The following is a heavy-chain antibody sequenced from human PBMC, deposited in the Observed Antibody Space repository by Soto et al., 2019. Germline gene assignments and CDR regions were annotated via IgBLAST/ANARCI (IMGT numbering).Heavy chain of an antibody. Sequence: QVQLVQSGAEVKKPGSSVKVSCKASGGTFSSYTISWVRQAPGQGLEWMGGIIPIFGTANYAQKFQGRVTITADESTSTAYMELSSLRSEDTAVYYCAREDLVRGAMGGWFDPWGQGTLVTVSS. D-gene: IGHD3-10*01. V-gene: IGHV1-69*01. J-gene: IGHJ5*02. CDR1: GGTFSSYT. CDR2: IIPIFGTA. CDR3: AREDLVRGAMGGWFDP.